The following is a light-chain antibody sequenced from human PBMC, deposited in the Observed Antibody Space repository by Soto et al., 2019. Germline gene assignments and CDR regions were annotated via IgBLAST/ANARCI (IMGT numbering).Light chain of an antibody. Sequence: QSVLTQPASVSGSPGQSITISCTGTSSDVGNYNYVSWYQQHPGKAPKLMIYDVSNRPSGVSNRFSGSKSGNTASLTISGLQAEDEADYYCSSYTSSSRYVFGPGTKLTVL. J-gene: IGLJ1*01. V-gene: IGLV2-14*01. CDR2: DVS. CDR1: SSDVGNYNY. CDR3: SSYTSSSRYV.